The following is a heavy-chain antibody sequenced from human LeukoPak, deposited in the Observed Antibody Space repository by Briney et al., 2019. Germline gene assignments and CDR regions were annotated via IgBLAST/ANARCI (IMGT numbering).Heavy chain of an antibody. D-gene: IGHD5-18*01. J-gene: IGHJ4*02. CDR2: FDPEDGET. CDR3: ARDVGAYSYGYTSLDY. CDR1: GYTLTELS. V-gene: IGHV1-24*01. Sequence: ASVKVSCKVSGYTLTELSMHWVRQAPGKGLEWMEGFDPEDGETIYAQKFQGRVTMTEDTSTDTAYMELSSLRSDDTAVYYCARDVGAYSYGYTSLDYWGQGTLVTVSS.